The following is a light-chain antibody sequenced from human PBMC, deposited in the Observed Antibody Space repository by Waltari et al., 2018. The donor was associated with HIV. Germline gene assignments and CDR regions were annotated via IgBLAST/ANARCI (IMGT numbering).Light chain of an antibody. CDR1: SSNIGRDT. J-gene: IGLJ3*02. CDR2: RNN. V-gene: IGLV1-44*01. CDR3: AAWDDTLNGPV. Sequence: SVLTQPPSASGTPGQRVTICCSGSSSNIGRDTVNWYQPLPGTAPKILSYRNNERPYGVPDLFSGSMSGTSASLASSGLQSEDVADYYCAAWDDTLNGPVFGGGTKLTVL.